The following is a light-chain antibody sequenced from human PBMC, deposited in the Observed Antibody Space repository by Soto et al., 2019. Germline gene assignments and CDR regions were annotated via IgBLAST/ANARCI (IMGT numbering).Light chain of an antibody. CDR1: QSVTTNF. Sequence: EIVLTQSPGTLSLSPGERATLSCRASQSVTTNFLAWYQQKPGQAPRLLIYHVSSRATGIPGRFSGSGAGTDFTLTISRLEPEDFAVYYCQQYSDSRPGYPFGQGTNLEIK. CDR2: HVS. J-gene: IGKJ2*01. CDR3: QQYSDSRPGYP. V-gene: IGKV3-20*01.